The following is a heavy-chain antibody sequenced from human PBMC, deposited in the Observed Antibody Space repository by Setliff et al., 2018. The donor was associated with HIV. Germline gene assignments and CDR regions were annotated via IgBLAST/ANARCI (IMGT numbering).Heavy chain of an antibody. CDR3: ARGYTGDFH. D-gene: IGHD7-27*01. J-gene: IGHJ1*01. CDR1: RFPFSTYW. Sequence: PGGSLRLSCAASRFPFSTYWMSWVRQAPGKGLEWVANIKLDGSEKYYVDSVKGRFTISRDNAKNSLYLQMNSLRAEDTAVYYCARGYTGDFHWGQGTLVTVSS. V-gene: IGHV3-7*01. CDR2: IKLDGSEK.